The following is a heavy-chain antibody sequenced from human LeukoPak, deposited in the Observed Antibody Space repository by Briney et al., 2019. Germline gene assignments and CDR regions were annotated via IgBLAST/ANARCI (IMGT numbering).Heavy chain of an antibody. CDR3: ARDYGDSSGY. CDR2: INHSGGT. Sequence: ASETLSLTCAVYGGSFSGYYWSWIRQPPGKGLEWIGEINHSGGTNYNPSLKSRVTISVDTSKNQFSLKLSSVTAADTAVYYCARDYGDSSGYWGQGTLVTVSS. V-gene: IGHV4-34*01. J-gene: IGHJ4*02. D-gene: IGHD4-17*01. CDR1: GGSFSGYY.